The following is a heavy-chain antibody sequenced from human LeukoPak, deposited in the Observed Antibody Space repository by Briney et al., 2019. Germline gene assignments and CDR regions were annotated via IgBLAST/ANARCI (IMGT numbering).Heavy chain of an antibody. CDR1: GDSISNYY. D-gene: IGHD4-23*01. Sequence: SETLSLTCTVSGDSISNYYWSWIRQPPGKGLEWIGYIYYTGITNYNPSLKSRVTISVDTSKNQFSLKLSSVTAADTAVYYCARGGPGKPYFDYWGQGTLVTVSS. CDR2: IYYTGIT. V-gene: IGHV4-59*01. J-gene: IGHJ4*02. CDR3: ARGGPGKPYFDY.